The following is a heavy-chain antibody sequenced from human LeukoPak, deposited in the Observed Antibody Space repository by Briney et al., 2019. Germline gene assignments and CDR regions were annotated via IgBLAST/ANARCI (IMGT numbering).Heavy chain of an antibody. Sequence: VKVSCKASGGTFSSYAISWVRQAPGQGLEWMGRIIPILGIANYAQKFQGRGTITADKSTSTAYMELSSLRSADTAVYYCARDISSYYDTSGPGGYFDYWGHGTLVTVSS. J-gene: IGHJ4*01. V-gene: IGHV1-69*04. CDR2: IIPILGIA. CDR1: GGTFSSYA. CDR3: ARDISSYYDTSGPGGYFDY. D-gene: IGHD3-22*01.